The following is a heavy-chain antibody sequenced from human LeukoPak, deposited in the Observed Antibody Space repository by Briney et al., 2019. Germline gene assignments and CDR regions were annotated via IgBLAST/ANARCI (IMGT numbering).Heavy chain of an antibody. J-gene: IGHJ6*02. CDR2: IWYDGSNK. V-gene: IGHV3-33*01. D-gene: IGHD2-15*01. CDR1: GFTFSSYG. Sequence: PGGSLRLSCAASGFTFSSYGMHWVRQAPGKGLEWVAVIWYDGSNKYYADSVKGRFTISRDNSKNTLYLQMNSLRAEDTAVYYCARDLGYCSGGSCHNYYYYGMDAWGQGTTVTVSS. CDR3: ARDLGYCSGGSCHNYYYYGMDA.